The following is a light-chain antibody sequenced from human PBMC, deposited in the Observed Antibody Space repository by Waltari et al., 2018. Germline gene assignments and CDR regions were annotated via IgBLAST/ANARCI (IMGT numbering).Light chain of an antibody. Sequence: DIQMTQSQSSLSASVGDIVTITCRASQGISNYLAWYQQKPGKVPKLLIYAASTLQSGVPSRFSGSGSGKDFTLTISSLQPEDVATYYCQKYNSAPQTFGQGTKVEIK. CDR2: AAS. V-gene: IGKV1-27*01. CDR1: QGISNY. CDR3: QKYNSAPQT. J-gene: IGKJ1*01.